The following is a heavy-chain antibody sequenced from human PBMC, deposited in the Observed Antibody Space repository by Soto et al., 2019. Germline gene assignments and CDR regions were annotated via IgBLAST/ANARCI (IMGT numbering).Heavy chain of an antibody. J-gene: IGHJ4*02. Sequence: SETLSLTCTVSGGSVSSGSYYWSWIRQPPGKGLEWIGYIYYSGSTNYNPSLKSRVTISVDTSKNQFSLKLSSVTAADTAVCYCARETYGSGSYTDYWGQGTLVTVSS. V-gene: IGHV4-61*01. CDR3: ARETYGSGSYTDY. D-gene: IGHD3-10*01. CDR2: IYYSGST. CDR1: GGSVSSGSYY.